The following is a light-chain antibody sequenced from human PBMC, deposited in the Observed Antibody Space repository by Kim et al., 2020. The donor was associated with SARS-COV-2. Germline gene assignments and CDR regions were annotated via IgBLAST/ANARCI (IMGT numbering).Light chain of an antibody. V-gene: IGLV1-40*01. Sequence: QSVLTQPPSVSGAPGQRVTISCTGSSSNIGAGYYVHWYQQLPGAAPTLLIYGNNNRPSGVPERCSGSKSGTSASLAITGLQAEDEADYYCQSYDSSLSGPYVFGTGTKVTVL. CDR2: GNN. J-gene: IGLJ1*01. CDR3: QSYDSSLSGPYV. CDR1: SSNIGAGYY.